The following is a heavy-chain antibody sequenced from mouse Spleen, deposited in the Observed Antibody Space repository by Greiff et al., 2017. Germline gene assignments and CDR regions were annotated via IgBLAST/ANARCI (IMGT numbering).Heavy chain of an antibody. D-gene: IGHD2-14*01. CDR2: INYDGSST. J-gene: IGHJ3*01. V-gene: IGHV5-16*01. CDR3: ARVDRYGFAY. CDR1: GFTFSDYY. Sequence: EVKLVESEGGLVQPGSSMKLSCTASGFTFSDYYMAWVRQVPEKGLEWVANINYDGSSTYYLDSLKSRFIISRDNAKNILYLQMSSLKSEDTATYYCARVDRYGFAYWGQGTLVTVSA.